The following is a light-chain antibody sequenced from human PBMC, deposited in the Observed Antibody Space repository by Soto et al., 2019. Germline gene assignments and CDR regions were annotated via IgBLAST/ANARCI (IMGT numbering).Light chain of an antibody. J-gene: IGLJ3*02. CDR3: SSYTTSSTHWV. V-gene: IGLV2-14*01. Sequence: QSALTQPASVSGSPGQSITISCTGTSSDVGGYNYVSWYQQHPGKPPKLMIYEVSNRPSGFSNRFSGSKSGNTASLTISGLQAEDEADYYCSSYTTSSTHWVFGGGTKVTVL. CDR1: SSDVGGYNY. CDR2: EVS.